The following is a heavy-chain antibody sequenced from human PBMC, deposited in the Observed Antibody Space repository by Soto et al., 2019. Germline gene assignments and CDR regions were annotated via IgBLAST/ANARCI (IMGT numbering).Heavy chain of an antibody. CDR2: IKQEGSEK. CDR1: GFTFSSYW. Sequence: GGSLRLSCAASGFTFSSYWMSWVRQAPGKGLEWVANIKQEGSEKYYVDTVKGRFTISRDNAKNSLYLQMNSLRAEDTAVYYCARDGRGDAFDIWGQGTMVTVSS. J-gene: IGHJ3*02. V-gene: IGHV3-7*01. CDR3: ARDGRGDAFDI.